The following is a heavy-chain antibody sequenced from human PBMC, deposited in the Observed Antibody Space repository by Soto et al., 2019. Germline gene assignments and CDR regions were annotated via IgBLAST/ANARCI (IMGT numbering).Heavy chain of an antibody. D-gene: IGHD3-22*01. V-gene: IGHV1-18*01. CDR1: GYTFTSYG. J-gene: IGHJ4*02. CDR3: ARTTAYETSGYYYHTY. CDR2: ISGYNGNT. Sequence: EASVKVSCKASGYTFTSYGISWVRQAPGQGLEWMGWISGYNGNTKYAQKLQGRVTVTTDTSTSTAYMELRSLISDDTAVYYCARTTAYETSGYYYHTYWGQGTQVTV.